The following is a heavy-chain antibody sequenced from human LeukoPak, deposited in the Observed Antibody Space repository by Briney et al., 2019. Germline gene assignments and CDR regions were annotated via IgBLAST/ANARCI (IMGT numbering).Heavy chain of an antibody. CDR3: ARGVWAPFDS. Sequence: GGSLRLSCAASGFSLSNYWMNWVRQAPGKGPEWVANIKQDGSEKNYVDSVKGRFSISRDNAKNSLILQMSSLRDEDTAAYYCARGVWAPFDSWGQGTLVSVSS. D-gene: IGHD7-27*01. CDR2: IKQDGSEK. V-gene: IGHV3-7*01. J-gene: IGHJ4*02. CDR1: GFSLSNYW.